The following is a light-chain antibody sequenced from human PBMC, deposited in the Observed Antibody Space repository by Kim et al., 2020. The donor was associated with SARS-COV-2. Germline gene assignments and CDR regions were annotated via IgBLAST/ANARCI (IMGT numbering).Light chain of an antibody. CDR2: GNS. Sequence: QRVTISCTGSSSNIVAGYDVHWYQQLPGTAPKLLIYGNSNRPSGVPDRFSGSKSGTSASLAITGLQAEDEADYYCQSYDSSLSGGVFGGGTQLTVL. V-gene: IGLV1-40*01. CDR1: SSNIVAGYD. CDR3: QSYDSSLSGGV. J-gene: IGLJ3*02.